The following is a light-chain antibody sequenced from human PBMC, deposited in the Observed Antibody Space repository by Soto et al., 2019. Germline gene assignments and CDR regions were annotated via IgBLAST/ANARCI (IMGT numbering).Light chain of an antibody. Sequence: DIQMTQSPTSLSASVGDRVTITCRTSQGIRNFVAWYQQKPGKAPKLLIYAASTSQSGIPSRFSGSGSGTDFALAISSLQPEDVATYSSQEYSSAPVFGPGTKVVIK. CDR1: QGIRNF. CDR2: AAS. CDR3: QEYSSAPV. V-gene: IGKV1-27*01. J-gene: IGKJ3*01.